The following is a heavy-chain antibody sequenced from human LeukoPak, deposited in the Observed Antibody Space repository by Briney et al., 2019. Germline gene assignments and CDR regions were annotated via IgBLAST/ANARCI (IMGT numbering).Heavy chain of an antibody. J-gene: IGHJ4*02. D-gene: IGHD1-1*01. CDR3: ARKHRWNGLYFDY. CDR1: GYSISSSNW. Sequence: SETLSLICAVSGYSISSSNWWGWVRQPPGKGLEWIGYIHCSGSTYYNPSLMSRVTMSVDTSKNLFSLKLSSVTAVDTAVYYCARKHRWNGLYFDYWGQGTLVTVSS. CDR2: IHCSGST. V-gene: IGHV4-28*01.